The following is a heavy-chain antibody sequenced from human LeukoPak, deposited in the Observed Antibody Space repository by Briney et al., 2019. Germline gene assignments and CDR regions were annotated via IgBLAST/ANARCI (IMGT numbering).Heavy chain of an antibody. J-gene: IGHJ4*02. CDR3: ARDGGNGDYFY. CDR1: GFTFSSHE. Sequence: GGSLRLSCAASGFTFSSHEMNWVRQAPGKGLEWVSYISSSGSTIYYADSVKGRFTISRDNAKNSLYLQMNSLRAEDTAVYYCARDGGNGDYFYWGQGTLVTVSS. V-gene: IGHV3-48*03. CDR2: ISSSGSTI. D-gene: IGHD4-17*01.